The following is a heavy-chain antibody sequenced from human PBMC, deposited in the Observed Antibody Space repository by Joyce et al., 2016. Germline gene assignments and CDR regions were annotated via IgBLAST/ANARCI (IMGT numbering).Heavy chain of an antibody. CDR3: ARQYYDSGPFDY. CDR1: GGSISSYY. Sequence: QVQLQESDPGLVKPSETLSLTCTVSGGSISSYYWSWIRQPPGKGLEWIGYIYYRGSTNYNPSPKSLVSISVDTSKNQFSLKLSSVTAADTAVYYCARQYYDSGPFDYGGQGALVTVSS. D-gene: IGHD3-10*01. CDR2: IYYRGST. J-gene: IGHJ4*02. V-gene: IGHV4-59*01.